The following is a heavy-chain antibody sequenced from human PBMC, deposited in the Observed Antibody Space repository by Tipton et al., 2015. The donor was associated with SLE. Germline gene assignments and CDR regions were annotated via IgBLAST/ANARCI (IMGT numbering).Heavy chain of an antibody. CDR3: ASSGPDWNDGEGYYYYYYMDV. D-gene: IGHD1-1*01. CDR2: INHSGST. Sequence: GSLRLSCAVYGGSFSGYYWSWIRQPPGKGLEWIGEINHSGSTNFNPSLKSRVTISVDTSKNQFSLKLSSVTAADTAVHHCASSGPDWNDGEGYYYYYYMDVWGKGTTVTVSS. J-gene: IGHJ6*03. V-gene: IGHV4-34*01. CDR1: GGSFSGYY.